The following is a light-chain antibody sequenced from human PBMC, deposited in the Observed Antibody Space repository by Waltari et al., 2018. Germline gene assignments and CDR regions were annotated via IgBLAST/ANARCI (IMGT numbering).Light chain of an antibody. J-gene: IGLJ1*01. V-gene: IGLV2-14*01. CDR2: EVS. CDR3: SSYTSSSTYV. CDR1: SSDVGGYNY. Sequence: SALTQPAPVSGPPGQSIPLSCTETSSDVGGYNYVSWYQQLPGKAPKLMIYEVSNRPSGVSNRFSGSKSGNTASLTISGLQAEDEADYYCSSYTSSSTYVFGTGTKVTVL.